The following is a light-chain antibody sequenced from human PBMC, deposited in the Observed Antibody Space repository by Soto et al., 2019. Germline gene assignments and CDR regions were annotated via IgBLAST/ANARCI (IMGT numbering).Light chain of an antibody. Sequence: QSALTQPPSASGSPGQSVTISCTGTSSDVGGYNYVSWYQQHPGKAPKLMIYEVSKRPSGVPDRFSGSKSGNTASLTVSGLQAEDEADYXXSSYAGSNNWXFGGGTKLTV. CDR2: EVS. J-gene: IGLJ3*02. V-gene: IGLV2-8*01. CDR1: SSDVGGYNY. CDR3: SSYAGSNNWX.